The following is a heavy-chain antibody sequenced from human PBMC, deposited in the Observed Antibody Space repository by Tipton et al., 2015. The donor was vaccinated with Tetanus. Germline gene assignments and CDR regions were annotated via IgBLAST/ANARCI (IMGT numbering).Heavy chain of an antibody. CDR3: ARDYSNKGLDV. D-gene: IGHD4-11*01. CDR2: ISSRSGDI. CDR1: GFRFSDYF. V-gene: IGHV3-11*05. J-gene: IGHJ6*02. Sequence: SLRLSCAASGFRFSDYFMSWIRQAPGKGLEWVSSISSRSGDIHYADSVKGRFTISRDNAKNSLYLQMSSLKAEDTAVYYCARDYSNKGLDVWGQGTTVTVSS.